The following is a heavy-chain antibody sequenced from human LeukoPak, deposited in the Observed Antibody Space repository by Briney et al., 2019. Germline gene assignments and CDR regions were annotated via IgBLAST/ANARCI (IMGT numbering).Heavy chain of an antibody. CDR1: GGSISSGSYY. D-gene: IGHD3-22*01. CDR2: IYYNGST. Sequence: SETLSLTCTVSGGSISSGSYYWSWIRQPPGKGLEWIGSIYYNGSTYYNPSLKSRVTISVDTSKNQFSLKLSSVTAADTAVYYCARLPYYYDSSGPRPIDYWGQGTLVTVSS. CDR3: ARLPYYYDSSGPRPIDY. V-gene: IGHV4-39*07. J-gene: IGHJ4*02.